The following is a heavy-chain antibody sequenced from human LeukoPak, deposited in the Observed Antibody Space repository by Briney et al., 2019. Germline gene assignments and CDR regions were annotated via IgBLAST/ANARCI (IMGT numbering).Heavy chain of an antibody. D-gene: IGHD4-17*01. J-gene: IGHJ4*02. Sequence: PSETLSLTCTVSGGSISSYYWSWIRQPAGKGLEWIGRIYTSGSTNYNPSLKSRVTMSVDTSKNQFSLKLSSVTAADTAVYYCARRIKTTVTTYPRLPTYYFDYWGQGTLVTVSS. CDR2: IYTSGST. CDR1: GGSISSYY. V-gene: IGHV4-4*07. CDR3: ARRIKTTVTTYPRLPTYYFDY.